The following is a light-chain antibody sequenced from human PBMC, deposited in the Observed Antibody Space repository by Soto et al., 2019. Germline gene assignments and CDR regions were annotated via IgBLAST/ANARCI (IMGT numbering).Light chain of an antibody. V-gene: IGKV3-20*01. CDR1: ESVASNY. J-gene: IGKJ5*01. CDR2: GAS. CDR3: QQYGTSPIT. Sequence: IVLTQSPGTLSLSPGEGATLSCRASESVASNYLAWYQQKPGQAPRLLIYGASNRATGIPDRFSGSGSGTDFTLTISRLEPEDSAVYYCQQYGTSPITFGQGTRLEIK.